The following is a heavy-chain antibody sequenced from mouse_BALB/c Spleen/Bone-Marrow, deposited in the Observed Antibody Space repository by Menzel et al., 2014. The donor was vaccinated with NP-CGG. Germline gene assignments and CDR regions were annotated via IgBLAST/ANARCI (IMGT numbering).Heavy chain of an antibody. J-gene: IGHJ4*01. V-gene: IGHV2-2*02. D-gene: IGHD2-4*01. Sequence: QVQLKESGPGLVQPSQSLSITCTVSGFSLTSYGVHWVRQSPGKGLEWLGVIWSGGSTDYNAAFISRLSISKDNSKRQVFFKMNSLQANDTAIYYCARAYDYEGAMDYWGQGISVNVYS. CDR2: IWSGGST. CDR1: GFSLTSYG. CDR3: ARAYDYEGAMDY.